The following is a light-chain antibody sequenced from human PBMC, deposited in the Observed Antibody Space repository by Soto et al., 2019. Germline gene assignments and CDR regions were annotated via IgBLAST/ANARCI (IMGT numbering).Light chain of an antibody. CDR2: DAS. CDR3: QQYDTLSFT. Sequence: DIQMTQSRSSLSASVGDRVTITCQASHDISNYLNWYQQKLGKAPKLLIYDASNLEPGVPSRFSGSGSGTKFIFTISSLQPEDIATYYCQQYDTLSFTFGPGTKVDL. J-gene: IGKJ3*01. CDR1: HDISNY. V-gene: IGKV1-33*01.